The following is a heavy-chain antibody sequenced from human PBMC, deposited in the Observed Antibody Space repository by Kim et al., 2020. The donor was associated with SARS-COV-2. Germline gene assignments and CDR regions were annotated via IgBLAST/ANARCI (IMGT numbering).Heavy chain of an antibody. V-gene: IGHV3-7*01. D-gene: IGHD3-16*01. Sequence: CVDYVKGRFTNARDNAMNLMYLQMNSLRAEDTAVYYCARGGRSLGGFDYWGQGTLVTVSS. CDR3: ARGGRSLGGFDY. J-gene: IGHJ4*02.